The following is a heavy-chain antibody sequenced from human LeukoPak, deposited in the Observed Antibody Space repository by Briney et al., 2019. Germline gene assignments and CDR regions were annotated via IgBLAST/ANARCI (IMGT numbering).Heavy chain of an antibody. Sequence: GGSLRLSCAASGFTFSSYALSGVRQAPGKGLEWVSAISGSGGSTYYADSVKGRFTISRDNSKNTLYLQMNSLRAEDTAVYYCAKHPRITMVRGVIFPDYWGQGTLVTVSS. D-gene: IGHD3-10*01. J-gene: IGHJ4*02. CDR3: AKHPRITMVRGVIFPDY. CDR1: GFTFSSYA. V-gene: IGHV3-23*01. CDR2: ISGSGGST.